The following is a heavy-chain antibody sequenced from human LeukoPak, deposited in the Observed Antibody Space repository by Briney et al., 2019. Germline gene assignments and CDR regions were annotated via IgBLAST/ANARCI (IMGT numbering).Heavy chain of an antibody. Sequence: GGSLRLSCAASGFTFNTFDMTWVRQAPGKGLECVSYISSGSSTRYYADSVKGRFTISRDNSKNTVYLQMSSLRAEDTAVYYCARTGYNYGTPLNYWGQGTLVTVSS. CDR3: ARTGYNYGTPLNY. CDR1: GFTFNTFD. J-gene: IGHJ4*02. CDR2: ISSGSSTR. D-gene: IGHD5-18*01. V-gene: IGHV3-48*01.